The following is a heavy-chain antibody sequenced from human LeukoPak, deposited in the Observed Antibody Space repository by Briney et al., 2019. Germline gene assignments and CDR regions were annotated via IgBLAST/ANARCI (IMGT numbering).Heavy chain of an antibody. J-gene: IGHJ6*03. CDR3: ARVLRYCSGGNCYSGGLGYMDV. Sequence: PGGSLRLSCAASGFTFSSYAVSWVRQAPGKGLEWVSSISRSGSTKYYADSVKGRFTISRDNAKNSLFLQMNSLRAEDTAVYYCARVLRYCSGGNCYSGGLGYMDVWGKGTTVTISS. CDR2: ISRSGSTK. V-gene: IGHV3-48*04. CDR1: GFTFSSYA. D-gene: IGHD2-15*01.